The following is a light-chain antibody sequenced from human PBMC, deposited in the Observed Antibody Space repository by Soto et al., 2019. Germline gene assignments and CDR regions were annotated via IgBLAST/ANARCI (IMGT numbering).Light chain of an antibody. CDR3: QQYGRSPST. CDR1: QSVVSNY. CDR2: GAS. J-gene: IGKJ1*01. Sequence: EIVLTQSPGTLSLSPGERATLSCRASQSVVSNYLAWYQQKPGQAPRGLIYGASSRSAGISDRFSASGSGTDFTLTISRLEPEDFAVYYCQQYGRSPSTFGHGTKVEIK. V-gene: IGKV3-20*01.